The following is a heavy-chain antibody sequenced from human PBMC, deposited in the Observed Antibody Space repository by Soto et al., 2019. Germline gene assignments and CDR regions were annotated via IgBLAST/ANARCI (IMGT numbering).Heavy chain of an antibody. Sequence: EVQLVESGGGLVQPGRSLRLSCVASGFIADDYAMHWVRQAPGKGLEWVSGISSNSATINYADSVKGRFTISRDNAKNSLFLQTNSLRPEDTAFYYCVKDMIWGGMTTFHDFDSWGQGTRVTVSS. CDR2: ISSNSATI. CDR3: VKDMIWGGMTTFHDFDS. J-gene: IGHJ4*02. D-gene: IGHD3-16*01. V-gene: IGHV3-9*02. CDR1: GFIADDYA.